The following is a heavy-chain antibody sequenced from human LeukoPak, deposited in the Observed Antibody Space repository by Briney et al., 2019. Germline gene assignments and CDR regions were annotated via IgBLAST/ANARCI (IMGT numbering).Heavy chain of an antibody. CDR3: ARQKVDRLLWFGESDY. D-gene: IGHD3-10*01. J-gene: IGHJ4*02. V-gene: IGHV5-51*01. CDR1: GYSFTSYW. Sequence: HGESLQISCKGSGYSFTSYWIGWVRPMPGKGLEWMGIIYPGDSDTRYSPSFQGQVTISADKSISTAYLQWSSLKASDTAMYYCARQKVDRLLWFGESDYWGQGTLVTVSS. CDR2: IYPGDSDT.